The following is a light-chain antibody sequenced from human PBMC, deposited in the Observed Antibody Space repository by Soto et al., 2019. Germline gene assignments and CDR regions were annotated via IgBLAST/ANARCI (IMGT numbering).Light chain of an antibody. CDR2: DVS. J-gene: IGLJ3*02. Sequence: QSVLTQPRSVSGSPGQSVTISCTGTSSDVGGYNYVSWYQQHPGKAPKLMIYDVSKRPSGVPDRFSGSKSGNTASLTISGLQAEDEADYFCFSYAGDSTWVFGGGTKVTVL. CDR3: FSYAGDSTWV. CDR1: SSDVGGYNY. V-gene: IGLV2-11*01.